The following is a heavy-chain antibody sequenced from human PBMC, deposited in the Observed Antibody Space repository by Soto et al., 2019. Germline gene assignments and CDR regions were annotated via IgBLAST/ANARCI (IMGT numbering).Heavy chain of an antibody. CDR1: GFTFSSYG. D-gene: IGHD3-16*01. Sequence: QVQLVESGGGVVQPARSLRLSCAASGFTFSSYGMHWVRQAPGKGLEWVAIISYDGSNTYYADSVKGRFTISRDNSKNTLYLQMNSLRAEDTSVYSCAKEGGLSAYISSSYYFDYWGQGTLVTVSS. V-gene: IGHV3-30*18. CDR3: AKEGGLSAYISSSYYFDY. J-gene: IGHJ4*02. CDR2: ISYDGSNT.